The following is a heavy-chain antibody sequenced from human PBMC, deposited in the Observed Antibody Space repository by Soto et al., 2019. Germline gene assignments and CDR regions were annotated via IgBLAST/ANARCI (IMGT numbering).Heavy chain of an antibody. V-gene: IGHV3-74*01. CDR2: IESDGSST. CDR1: GFTFSSYW. D-gene: IGHD2-15*01. J-gene: IGHJ4*02. Sequence: EGQLVESGGGLVQPGGSLRLSCAASGFTFSSYWMHWVRQAPGKGLVWVSRIESDGSSTGYADSVKGRFTTSRDNAKNTLYLQMNSLRAEDTAVYYCATGSYCSGGTCYASWGQGTLVTVSS. CDR3: ATGSYCSGGTCYAS.